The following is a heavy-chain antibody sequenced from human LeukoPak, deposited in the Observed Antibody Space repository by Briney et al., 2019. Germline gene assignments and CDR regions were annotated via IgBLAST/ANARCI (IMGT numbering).Heavy chain of an antibody. CDR2: IYHSGST. V-gene: IGHV4-39*07. J-gene: IGHJ4*02. D-gene: IGHD6-13*01. CDR1: GGSISSSSYY. Sequence: SETLSLTCTVSGGSISSSSYYWGWIRQPPGKGLEWIGSIYHSGSTYYNPSLKSRVTISVDTSKNQFSLKLSSVTAADTAEYYCARALGSSSCCGYWGQGTLVTVSS. CDR3: ARALGSSSCCGY.